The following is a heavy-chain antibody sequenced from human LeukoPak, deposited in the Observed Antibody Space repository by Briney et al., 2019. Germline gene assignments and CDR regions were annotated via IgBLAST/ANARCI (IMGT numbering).Heavy chain of an antibody. Sequence: GGSLRLSCAASGFTFSSYEMNWVRQAPGKGLVWVSRINSDGSSTIYADSVKGRFTISRDNAKNTLYLQMNSLRVEDTAVYYCAGSGSYFDYWGQGTLVTVSS. J-gene: IGHJ4*02. CDR2: INSDGSST. CDR3: AGSGSYFDY. D-gene: IGHD6-19*01. V-gene: IGHV3-74*01. CDR1: GFTFSSYE.